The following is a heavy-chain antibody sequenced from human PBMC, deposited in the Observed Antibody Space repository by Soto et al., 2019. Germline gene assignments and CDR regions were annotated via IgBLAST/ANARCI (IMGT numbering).Heavy chain of an antibody. CDR3: AREGDRNYYYYYYMDV. CDR1: GHSISTGGYY. V-gene: IGHV4-31*11. CDR2: IYYSGST. Sequence: SETLSLTGALSGHSISTGGYYLRWLRQHPGKGLEWIGYIYYSGSTYYNPSLKSRVTISVDTSKNQFSLKLSSVTAADTAVYYCAREGDRNYYYYYYMDVWGKGTTVTVSS. J-gene: IGHJ6*03.